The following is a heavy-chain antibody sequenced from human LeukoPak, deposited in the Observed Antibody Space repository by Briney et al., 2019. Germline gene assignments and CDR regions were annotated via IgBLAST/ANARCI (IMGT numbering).Heavy chain of an antibody. J-gene: IGHJ4*02. CDR1: GGSISSYY. Sequence: SETLSHTCTGSGGSISSYYWSGIRQPAGKGLEWIGRIYTSGSTNYNPSLKSRVTMSVDTSKNQFSLKLSSVTAADTAVYYSASGEDTAMVNWGQGTLVNVSS. D-gene: IGHD5-18*01. V-gene: IGHV4-4*07. CDR3: ASGEDTAMVN. CDR2: IYTSGST.